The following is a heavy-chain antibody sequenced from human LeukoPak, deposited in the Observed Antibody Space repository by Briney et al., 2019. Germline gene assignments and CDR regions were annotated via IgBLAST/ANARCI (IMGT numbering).Heavy chain of an antibody. Sequence: SETLSLTCTVSGGSISSGSYYWSWIRQPAGKGLEWIGRIYTSGSTNYNPSLKSRVTISVDTSKNQLSLKLSSVTAADTAVYYCAREVHGDIDYWGQGTLVTVSS. D-gene: IGHD4-17*01. CDR2: IYTSGST. CDR1: GGSISSGSYY. V-gene: IGHV4-61*02. CDR3: AREVHGDIDY. J-gene: IGHJ4*02.